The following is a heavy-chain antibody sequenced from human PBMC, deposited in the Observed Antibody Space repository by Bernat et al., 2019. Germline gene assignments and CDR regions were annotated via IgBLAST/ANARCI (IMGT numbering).Heavy chain of an antibody. D-gene: IGHD3-16*02. CDR2: ISGRGGST. J-gene: IGHJ4*02. CDR1: GFTFSGYA. Sequence: EVQLLESGGGLVQPGGSLRLSCAASGFTFSGYAMSWVRQAPGKGLEWVSGISGRGGSTHYADSVRGRFTISRENSKNTLFLQMNSLRAEDTAVYYCARVGYDYVWGSYRYVYYFDYWGQGTLVTVSS. CDR3: ARVGYDYVWGSYRYVYYFDY. V-gene: IGHV3-23*01.